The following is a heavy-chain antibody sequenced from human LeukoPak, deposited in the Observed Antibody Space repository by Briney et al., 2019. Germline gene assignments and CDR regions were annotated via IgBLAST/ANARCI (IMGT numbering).Heavy chain of an antibody. J-gene: IGHJ4*02. D-gene: IGHD3-10*01. V-gene: IGHV1-18*01. CDR2: ISAYNGNT. CDR3: ARASILWFGEFRPPDY. Sequence: GASVKVSCKASGYTFTSYGISWVRQAPGQGLEWMGWISAYNGNTNYAQKLQGRVTMTTDTSTSTDYMELRSLRSDDTAVYYCARASILWFGEFRPPDYWGQGTLVTVSS. CDR1: GYTFTSYG.